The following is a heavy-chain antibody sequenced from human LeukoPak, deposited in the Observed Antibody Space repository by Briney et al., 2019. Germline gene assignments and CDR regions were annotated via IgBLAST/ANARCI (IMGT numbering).Heavy chain of an antibody. Sequence: GGSLPLSCAASGFPFSSYAMHWVRQAPGKGLEWVAVISYDGSNKYYADSVKGRFTISRDNSKNPLYLQMNSLRAEDTAVYYCARGEQWLASEGFDYWGQGTLVTVSS. CDR3: ARGEQWLASEGFDY. CDR2: ISYDGSNK. D-gene: IGHD6-19*01. CDR1: GFPFSSYA. J-gene: IGHJ4*02. V-gene: IGHV3-30-3*01.